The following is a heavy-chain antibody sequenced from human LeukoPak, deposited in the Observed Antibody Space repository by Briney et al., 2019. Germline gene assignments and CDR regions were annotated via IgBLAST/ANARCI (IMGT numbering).Heavy chain of an antibody. Sequence: SETLSLTCTVSGYSISTGYYWDWIRQPPGKGLEWIGTFYHGGSTYYNPSLKSRVTISVDTSKNQFSLKLSSVTAADTAVYYCASTGTSSAKSVDYWGQGTLVTVSS. J-gene: IGHJ4*02. CDR2: FYHGGST. D-gene: IGHD2-2*01. CDR1: GYSISTGYY. CDR3: ASTGTSSAKSVDY. V-gene: IGHV4-38-2*02.